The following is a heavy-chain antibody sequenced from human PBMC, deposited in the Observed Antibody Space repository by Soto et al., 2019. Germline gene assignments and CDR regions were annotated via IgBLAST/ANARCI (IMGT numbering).Heavy chain of an antibody. CDR2: FIPIFGTT. CDR1: GGTFSSYA. CDR3: STGRYSSSIDY. D-gene: IGHD6-6*01. V-gene: IGHV1-69*06. Sequence: QVQLVQSGAEVKKPGSSVKVSCKTSGGTFSSYAISWVRQAPGPGLEWMGGFIPIFGTTNYAQTFQGRVTLTADTSTRTTYMELRSLRSEDTAVYYCSTGRYSSSIDYWGQRTLVTVSS. J-gene: IGHJ4*02.